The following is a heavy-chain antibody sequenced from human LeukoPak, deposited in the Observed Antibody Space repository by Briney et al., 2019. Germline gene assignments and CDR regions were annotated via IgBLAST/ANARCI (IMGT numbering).Heavy chain of an antibody. CDR3: ARGRGTSGSNRDFYYYYYMDI. J-gene: IGHJ6*03. CDR2: INAANGNT. CDR1: GYIFTNYA. Sequence: ASVKVSCKASGYIFTNYAIHWVRQAPGQRPQWMGWINAANGNTKYSHEFQGRVTITRDTSASTAYMEMSSLRSDDMAVYYCARGRGTSGSNRDFYYYYYMDIWGKGTTVIVSS. D-gene: IGHD2-15*01. V-gene: IGHV1-3*03.